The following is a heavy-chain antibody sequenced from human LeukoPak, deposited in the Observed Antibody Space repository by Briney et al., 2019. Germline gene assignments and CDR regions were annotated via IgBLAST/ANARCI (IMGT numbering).Heavy chain of an antibody. CDR2: INHSGST. D-gene: IGHD2-2*01. V-gene: IGHV4-34*01. Sequence: SETLSLTCAVYGGSFSGYYWSWIRQPPGKGLEWIGEINHSGSTNYNPSLKSRVTISVDTSKNQFSLKLSSVTAADTAVYYCARTSWRPYYYYGLDVWGQGTTVTVSS. J-gene: IGHJ6*02. CDR1: GGSFSGYY. CDR3: ARTSWRPYYYYGLDV.